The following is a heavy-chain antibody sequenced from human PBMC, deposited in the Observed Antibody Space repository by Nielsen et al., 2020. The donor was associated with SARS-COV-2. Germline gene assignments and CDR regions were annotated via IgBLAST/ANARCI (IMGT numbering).Heavy chain of an antibody. D-gene: IGHD1-26*01. CDR3: AKEYGGSYAGSIDY. CDR2: ISYDGSNK. Sequence: GGSLRLSCAASGFTFSSYGMHWVRQAPGKGLEWVAVISYDGSNKYYADSVKGRFTISRDNSKNTLYLQMNSLRAEDTAVYYCAKEYGGSYAGSIDYWGQGTLVTVSS. V-gene: IGHV3-30*18. J-gene: IGHJ4*02. CDR1: GFTFSSYG.